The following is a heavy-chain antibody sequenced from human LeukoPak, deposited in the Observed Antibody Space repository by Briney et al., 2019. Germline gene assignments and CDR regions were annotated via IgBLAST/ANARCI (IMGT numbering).Heavy chain of an antibody. CDR2: MNPNSGDT. Sequence: ASVKVSCKASGYTFTGCYIHWVRQAPGQGLEWMGLMNPNSGDTTYAQKFQGRVTMTRDTSISTAYMELNRLRSDETAVYYCARDSLSGSSDYWGQGTLVTVSS. J-gene: IGHJ4*02. CDR1: GYTFTGCY. CDR3: ARDSLSGSSDY. D-gene: IGHD1-26*01. V-gene: IGHV1-2*02.